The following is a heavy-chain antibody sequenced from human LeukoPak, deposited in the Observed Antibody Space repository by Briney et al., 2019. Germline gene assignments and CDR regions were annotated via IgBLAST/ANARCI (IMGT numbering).Heavy chain of an antibody. CDR3: TTFIVGATKSDY. CDR1: GFTFSNAW. V-gene: IGHV3-15*01. D-gene: IGHD1-26*01. Sequence: GGSLRLSCAASGFTFSNAWMSWVRQAPGKGVEWVGRIKSKTGGGTTDSAAPVKGRFTISRDDSKNTLYLQMNSLKTEDTAVYYCTTFIVGATKSDYWGQGTLVTVSS. J-gene: IGHJ4*02. CDR2: IKSKTGGGTT.